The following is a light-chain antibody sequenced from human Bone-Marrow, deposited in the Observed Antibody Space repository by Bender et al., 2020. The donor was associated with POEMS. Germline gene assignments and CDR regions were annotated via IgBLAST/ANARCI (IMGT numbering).Light chain of an antibody. V-gene: IGLV2-14*03. CDR2: EVN. CDR3: CSYAGSYSYV. CDR1: SSDVGGYNY. J-gene: IGLJ1*01. Sequence: QSALTQPASVSGSPGQSITISCTGTSSDVGGYNYVSWYQQHPGEAPKLMIYEVNKRPSGVSNRFSGSKSDNTASLTISGLQSEDEADYFCCSYAGSYSYVFGTETRVTVL.